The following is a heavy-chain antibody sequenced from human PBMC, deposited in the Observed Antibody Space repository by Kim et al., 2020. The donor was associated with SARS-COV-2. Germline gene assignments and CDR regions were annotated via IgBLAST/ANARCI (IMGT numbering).Heavy chain of an antibody. Sequence: SRVTISVDTSKNQFSLKLSSVTAADTAVYYCARVDRESGIAAAGTGWFDPWGQGTLVTVSS. D-gene: IGHD6-13*01. CDR3: ARVDRESGIAAAGTGWFDP. J-gene: IGHJ5*02. V-gene: IGHV4-39*07.